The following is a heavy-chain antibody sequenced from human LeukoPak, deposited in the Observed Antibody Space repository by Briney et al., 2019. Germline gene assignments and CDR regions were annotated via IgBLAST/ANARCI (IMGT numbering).Heavy chain of an antibody. V-gene: IGHV5-51*01. Sequence: FTKWSLASVRQMPVKVLEFMAIIYPIDSDTNYSPSFQVHVTISADTSINTAYLQWSRLKASDTAMSYCARPDHYSDSSGHYVAFDIWGQGKPVSVSS. CDR2: IYPIDSDT. CDR3: ARPDHYSDSSGHYVAFDI. J-gene: IGHJ3*02. CDR1: FTKWS. D-gene: IGHD3-22*01.